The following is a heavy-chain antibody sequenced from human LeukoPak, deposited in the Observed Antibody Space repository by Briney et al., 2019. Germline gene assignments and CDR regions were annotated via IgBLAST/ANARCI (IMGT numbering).Heavy chain of an antibody. CDR1: GFTFSNYG. J-gene: IGHJ4*02. CDR2: ISGSGGST. V-gene: IGHV3-23*01. D-gene: IGHD1-7*01. Sequence: GGSLRLSCAASGFTFSNYGMSWVRQAPGKGLEGVSGISGSGGSTYYADSVKGRFTISRDNSKNTLYLQMNSLRAEDTAVYYCAKLRGGTTRNSYDYGGQGTLATVSA. CDR3: AKLRGGTTRNSYDY.